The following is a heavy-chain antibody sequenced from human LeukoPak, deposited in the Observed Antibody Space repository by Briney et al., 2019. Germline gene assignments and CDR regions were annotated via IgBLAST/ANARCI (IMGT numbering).Heavy chain of an antibody. J-gene: IGHJ5*02. CDR3: AREDPREDVRSIGGGWFDP. CDR2: ISSSSRYI. Sequence: GGSLRLSCAVSGFTFSSYSMNWVRQAPGKGLEWISSISSSSRYIYYTDSVKGRFTISRDNAKNSLYLQMNSLRAEDTAVYYCAREDPREDVRSIGGGWFDPWGQGTLVIVSS. V-gene: IGHV3-21*01. CDR1: GFTFSSYS. D-gene: IGHD3-16*01.